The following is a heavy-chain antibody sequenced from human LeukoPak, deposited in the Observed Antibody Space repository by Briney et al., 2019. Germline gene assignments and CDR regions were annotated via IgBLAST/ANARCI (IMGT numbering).Heavy chain of an antibody. J-gene: IGHJ3*02. CDR2: INPNSGVT. D-gene: IGHD3-10*01. Sequence: ASVKVSCKASGYTFTGYYMHWVRQAPGQGLEWMGWINPNSGVTNYALKFQGRVTMTRDTSNTTAYMELSRLRSDDTAVYYCAGTYYYGSGSLDAFDIWGQGTMVTVSS. V-gene: IGHV1-2*02. CDR3: AGTYYYGSGSLDAFDI. CDR1: GYTFTGYY.